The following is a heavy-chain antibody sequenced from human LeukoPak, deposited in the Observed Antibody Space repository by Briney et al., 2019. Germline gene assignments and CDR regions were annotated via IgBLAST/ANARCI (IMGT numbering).Heavy chain of an antibody. CDR3: ASTQLEGGHPGGVIQH. J-gene: IGHJ1*01. CDR1: GGSISSYY. V-gene: IGHV4-59*08. Sequence: SETLSLTCTVSGGSISSYYWSWIRQPAGKGLEWIGYIYYSGSTNYNPSLKSRVTISVDTSKNQFSLKLSSVTAADTAVYYCASTQLEGGHPGGVIQHWGQGTLVTVSS. D-gene: IGHD2-2*01. CDR2: IYYSGST.